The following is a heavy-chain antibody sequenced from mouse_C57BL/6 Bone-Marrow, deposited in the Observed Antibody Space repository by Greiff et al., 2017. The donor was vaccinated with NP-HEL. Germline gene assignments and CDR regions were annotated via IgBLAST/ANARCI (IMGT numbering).Heavy chain of an antibody. CDR3: ARRHYSKGFAY. CDR1: GFTFSSYG. CDR2: ISSGGSYT. D-gene: IGHD2-5*01. Sequence: DVKLQESGGDLVKPGGSLKLSCAASGFTFSSYGMSWVRQTPDKRLEWVATISSGGSYTYYPDSVKGRFTISRDNAKNTLYLQMSSLKSEDTAMYYCARRHYSKGFAYWGQGALVTVSA. V-gene: IGHV5-6*02. J-gene: IGHJ3*01.